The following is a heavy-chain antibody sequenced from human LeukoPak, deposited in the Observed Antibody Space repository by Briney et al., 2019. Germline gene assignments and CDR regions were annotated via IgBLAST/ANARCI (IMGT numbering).Heavy chain of an antibody. Sequence: ASVKVSCKTSGYTFADYFIHWVRQAPGQGLEYMGRINANSGGTNYAQKFQGRVTMTRDTSISTAYMELSRLRSDDTAVYYCAKNYGSGSQYYFDYWGQGTLVTVSS. CDR1: GYTFADYF. CDR2: INANSGGT. V-gene: IGHV1-2*06. J-gene: IGHJ4*02. D-gene: IGHD3-10*01. CDR3: AKNYGSGSQYYFDY.